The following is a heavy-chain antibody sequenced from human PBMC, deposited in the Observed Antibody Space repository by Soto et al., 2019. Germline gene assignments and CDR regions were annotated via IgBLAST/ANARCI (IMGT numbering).Heavy chain of an antibody. CDR2: IIPIFGTA. V-gene: IGHV1-69*13. Sequence: GASVKVSCKASGGTFRSYTINWVRQAPGQGLEWMGGIIPIFGTANYAQKFQGRVTITADESTSTAYMELSSLRSEDTAVYYCARDKSGAKDIVVVPAATRYYYYGMDVWGQGTTVTVSS. J-gene: IGHJ6*02. CDR1: GGTFRSYT. D-gene: IGHD2-2*01. CDR3: ARDKSGAKDIVVVPAATRYYYYGMDV.